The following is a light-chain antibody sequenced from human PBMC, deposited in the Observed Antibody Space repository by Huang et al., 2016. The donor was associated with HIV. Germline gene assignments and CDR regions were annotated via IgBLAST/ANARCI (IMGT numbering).Light chain of an antibody. CDR2: KAS. J-gene: IGKJ1*01. CDR1: HRISLW. Sequence: DIQMTQSPSTLVAFVGDRVSITCRTSHRISLWLARYQQKPGQAPNRLISKASNLESGVPSRFSGNGSGTEFTLTISGLQPDDLATYYCQQQWTFGQGTKVEI. V-gene: IGKV1-5*03. CDR3: QQQWT.